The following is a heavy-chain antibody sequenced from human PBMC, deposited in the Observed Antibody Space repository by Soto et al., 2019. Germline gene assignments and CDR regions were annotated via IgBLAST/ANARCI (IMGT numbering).Heavy chain of an antibody. CDR2: ISGSGGNT. V-gene: IGHV3-23*01. Sequence: GGSLRLSCAASGFTFTSYAMNWVRQAPGKGLEWVSAISGSGGNTYYADSVKGRFGIFRDNSKNTLDLQMNSLRAEDTAVYYCAKGFNWNDVGFVESWGQGILVTVSS. CDR1: GFTFTSYA. CDR3: AKGFNWNDVGFVES. D-gene: IGHD1-20*01. J-gene: IGHJ4*02.